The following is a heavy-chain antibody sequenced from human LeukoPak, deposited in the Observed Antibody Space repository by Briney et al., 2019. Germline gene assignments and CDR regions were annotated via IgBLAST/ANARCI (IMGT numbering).Heavy chain of an antibody. CDR3: ARGVTMIVVALGY. V-gene: IGHV1-2*02. CDR2: INPNSGGT. CDR1: GYTFTGYY. J-gene: IGHJ4*02. D-gene: IGHD3-22*01. Sequence: ASVKVSCKASGYTFTGYYMHWVRQAPGQGLEWMGWINPNSGGTNYAQKFQGRVTMTRDTSTSTAYMELSRLRSDDTAVYYCARGVTMIVVALGYWGQGTLVTVSS.